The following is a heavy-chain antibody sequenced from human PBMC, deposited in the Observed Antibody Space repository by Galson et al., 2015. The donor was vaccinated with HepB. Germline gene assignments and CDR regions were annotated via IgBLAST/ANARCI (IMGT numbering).Heavy chain of an antibody. J-gene: IGHJ4*02. D-gene: IGHD1-26*01. CDR1: GFTFSSYG. CDR3: AKDRMELPVDY. Sequence: SLRLSCAASGFTFSSYGMHWVRQAPGKGLEWVAVISYDGSNKYYADSVKGRFTISRDNSKNTLYLQMNSLRAEDTAVYYCAKDRMELPVDYWGQGTLVTVSS. V-gene: IGHV3-30*18. CDR2: ISYDGSNK.